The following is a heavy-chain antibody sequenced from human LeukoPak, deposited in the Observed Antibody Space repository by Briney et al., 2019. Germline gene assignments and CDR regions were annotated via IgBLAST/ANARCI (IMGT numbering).Heavy chain of an antibody. Sequence: ASVKVSCKASGYTFTSYGISWVRQAPGQGLEWMGWISAYNGNTNYAQKLQGRGTMTTDTSTSTAYMELRSLRSDDTAVYYCARSRTAARYSLYYFDYWGQGTLVTVSS. J-gene: IGHJ4*02. CDR2: ISAYNGNT. D-gene: IGHD3-9*01. V-gene: IGHV1-18*01. CDR1: GYTFTSYG. CDR3: ARSRTAARYSLYYFDY.